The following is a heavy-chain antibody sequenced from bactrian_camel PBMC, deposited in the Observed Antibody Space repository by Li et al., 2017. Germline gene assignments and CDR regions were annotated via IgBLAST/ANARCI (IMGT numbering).Heavy chain of an antibody. CDR1: GYRYSRSC. CDR3: AVYDAYAGRCSFREDYYDY. Sequence: HVQLVESGGGSVQAGGSLRLSCAASGYRYSRSCMGWFRQAPGKEREGVAVIDSDGSTRYADSVKGRFTISKDNAKNTLSLQMNSLKPEDTGMYHCAVYDAYAGRCSFREDYYDYWGPGTQVTVS. CDR2: IDSDGST. V-gene: IGHV3S53*01. D-gene: IGHD2*01. J-gene: IGHJ4*01.